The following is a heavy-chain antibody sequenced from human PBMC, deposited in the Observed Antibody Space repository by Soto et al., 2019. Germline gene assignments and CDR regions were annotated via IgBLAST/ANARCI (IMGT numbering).Heavy chain of an antibody. D-gene: IGHD5-12*01. CDR2: IYPGDSDT. J-gene: IGHJ5*02. Sequence: GESLKISCKGSGYSFTSYWIGWVRQMPGKGLEWMGIIYPGDSDTRYSPSFQGQVTISADKSISTAYLQWSSLKASDTAMYYCARRGYSGYSKYNWFDPWGQGTLVTVSS. CDR3: ARRGYSGYSKYNWFDP. CDR1: GYSFTSYW. V-gene: IGHV5-51*01.